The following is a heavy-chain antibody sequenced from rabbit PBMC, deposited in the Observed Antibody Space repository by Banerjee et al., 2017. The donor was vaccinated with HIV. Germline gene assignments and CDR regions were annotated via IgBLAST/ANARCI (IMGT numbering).Heavy chain of an antibody. D-gene: IGHD6-1*01. V-gene: IGHV1S40*01. CDR1: GFTISSSYY. Sequence: QSLEESGGDLVKPGASLTLTCTASGFTISSSYYMSWVRQAPGKGLEWIASVYGGSSGITYYASWAKGRFTISKTSSTTVTLQMTSLTAADTATYFCARSYAGYAGDAYGPYTRLDLWGPGTLVTDS. CDR2: VYGGSSGIT. CDR3: ARSYAGYAGDAYGPYTRLDL. J-gene: IGHJ3*01.